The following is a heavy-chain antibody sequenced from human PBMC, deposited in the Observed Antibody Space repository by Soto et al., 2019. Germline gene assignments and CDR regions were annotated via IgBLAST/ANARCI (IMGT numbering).Heavy chain of an antibody. J-gene: IGHJ2*01. V-gene: IGHV4-34*01. Sequence: QVQLQQWGAGLLKPSETLSLTCAVYGGSFSGYYWSWIRQPPGKGLEWIGEINHSGSTNYNPSLKSRVTISVDPAKNQFSLTLSSVTAADTALYYWARDRMVRGVLNLYWYFDLWGRGTLVTVS. CDR1: GGSFSGYY. D-gene: IGHD3-10*01. CDR2: INHSGST. CDR3: ARDRMVRGVLNLYWYFDL.